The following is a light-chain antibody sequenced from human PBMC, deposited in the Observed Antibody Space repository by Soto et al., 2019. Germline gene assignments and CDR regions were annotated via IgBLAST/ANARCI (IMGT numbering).Light chain of an antibody. CDR3: SSYAGSNNKV. CDR2: EVT. J-gene: IGLJ1*01. V-gene: IGLV2-8*01. Sequence: QSVLTQPPSASGSPGQSVTISCTGTSSDVGSYNYVSWYQQHPGKAPKLMIYEVTKRPSGVPDRFSGSKSGNTASLTVSGLQADDEADYYCSSYAGSNNKVFGTGTKVTV. CDR1: SSDVGSYNY.